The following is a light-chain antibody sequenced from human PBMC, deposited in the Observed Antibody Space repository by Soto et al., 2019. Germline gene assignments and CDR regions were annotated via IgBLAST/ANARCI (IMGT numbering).Light chain of an antibody. V-gene: IGKV1-5*03. CDR3: QQYSSLPWT. CDR2: EAS. CDR1: QSISTY. Sequence: DIQMTQSPSTLSASVGDRVTISCRASQSISTYLAWYQQEPGKAPKLLLFEASSLKSGVPSRFSGSGSATEFTLTISNLQPDDFATYYCQQYSSLPWTFGQGRKVEVK. J-gene: IGKJ1*01.